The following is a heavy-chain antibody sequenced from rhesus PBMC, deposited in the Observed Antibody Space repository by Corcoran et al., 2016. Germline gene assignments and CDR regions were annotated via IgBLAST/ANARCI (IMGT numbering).Heavy chain of an antibody. CDR1: GGSISDSYR. J-gene: IGHJ4*01. CDR2: IYGSSTST. D-gene: IGHD6-25*01. Sequence: QVQLQESGPGVVKPSETLSLTCAVSGGSISDSYRWSWIRQPPGKGLEWIGYIYGSSTSTNYNPSLKCRVTISKYTSKNQFSLKLSSVTAADTAVYYCAIGYSGSSFDYWGQGVLVTVSS. CDR3: AIGYSGSSFDY. V-gene: IGHV4S10*01.